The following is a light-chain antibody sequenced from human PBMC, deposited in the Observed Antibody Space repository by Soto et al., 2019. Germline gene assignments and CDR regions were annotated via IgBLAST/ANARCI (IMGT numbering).Light chain of an antibody. V-gene: IGKV3-20*01. J-gene: IGKJ1*01. CDR3: QQYGSSPPWT. Sequence: EIVLTQSPGTLSLSPGDRATLSCRASHSVSSNYLAWYQQKPGQAPRLLIYDASKRATGIPDRFSGGGSGTDFTLTLSRLEPTDFAVYYCQQYGSSPPWTFGQGAKVDI. CDR2: DAS. CDR1: HSVSSNY.